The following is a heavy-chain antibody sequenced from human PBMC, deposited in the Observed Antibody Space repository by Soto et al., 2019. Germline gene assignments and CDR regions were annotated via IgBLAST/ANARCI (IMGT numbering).Heavy chain of an antibody. CDR3: ARVLGASSPDDAFDI. V-gene: IGHV1-2*04. CDR1: GYTFTGYY. Sequence: ASVKVSCKASGYTFTGYYMHWVRQAPGQGLEWMGWINPNSGGTNYAQKFQGWVTMTRDTSISTAYMELSRLRSDDPAVDYSARVLGASSPDDAFDIWGQGTMVTVSS. J-gene: IGHJ3*02. CDR2: INPNSGGT. D-gene: IGHD3-16*01.